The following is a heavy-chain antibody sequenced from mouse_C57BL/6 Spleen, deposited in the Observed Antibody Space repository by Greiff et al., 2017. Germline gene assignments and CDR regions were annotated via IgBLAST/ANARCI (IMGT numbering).Heavy chain of an antibody. D-gene: IGHD2-3*01. Sequence: DVKLQESGPGLVKPSQSLSLTCSVTGYSITSGYYWNWIRQFPGNKLEWMGYISYDGSNNYNPSLKNRISITRDTSKNQFFLKLNSVTTEDTATXYCARVGWLLRDAMDYWGQGTSVTVSS. J-gene: IGHJ4*01. V-gene: IGHV3-6*01. CDR2: ISYDGSN. CDR3: ARVGWLLRDAMDY. CDR1: GYSITSGYY.